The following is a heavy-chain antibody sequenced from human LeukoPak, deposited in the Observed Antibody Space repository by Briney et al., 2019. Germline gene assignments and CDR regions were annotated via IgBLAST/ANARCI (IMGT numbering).Heavy chain of an antibody. D-gene: IGHD5-24*01. V-gene: IGHV3-48*01. CDR2: ISSSSSTI. Sequence: GGSLRLSCAASGFTFSSYSMNWVRQAPGKGLEWVSYISSSSSTIYYADSVKVRFTISRDNSKNTLYLQMNSLRAADTAVYYCAKGRRDGYNSGPRGDIWGQGTMVTVSS. CDR3: AKGRRDGYNSGPRGDI. J-gene: IGHJ3*02. CDR1: GFTFSSYS.